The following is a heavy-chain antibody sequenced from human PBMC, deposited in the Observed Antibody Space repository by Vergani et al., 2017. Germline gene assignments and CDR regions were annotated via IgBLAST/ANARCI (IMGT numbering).Heavy chain of an antibody. V-gene: IGHV1-2*02. CDR2: FNPNSGGT. J-gene: IGHJ4*02. CDR3: ARVAGAQPPDY. CDR1: GYTFTGYY. Sequence: QVQLVQSGAEVKKPGASVKVSCKASGYTFTGYYMHWVRQAPGQGLEWMGWFNPNSGGTHYAQKFQCRVTMTRDTSISTAYMELSRLRADDTAVYYCARVAGAQPPDYWGQGTLVTVSS. D-gene: IGHD6-19*01.